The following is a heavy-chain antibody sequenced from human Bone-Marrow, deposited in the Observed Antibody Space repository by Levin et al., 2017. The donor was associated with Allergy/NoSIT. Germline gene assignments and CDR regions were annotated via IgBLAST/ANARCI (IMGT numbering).Heavy chain of an antibody. D-gene: IGHD5-24*01. Sequence: GASVKVSCQASGYTFTTYWIGWVRQMPGKGLEWMGITYPGDPETRYSPSFQGQVTISVDKSISITYLQLSSLKASDTAMYYCVRRLGSYDESDHDEGTDCYYHETMDVWGQGTTVTVSS. CDR2: TYPGDPET. CDR3: VRRLGSYDESDHDEGTDCYYHETMDV. J-gene: IGHJ6*02. V-gene: IGHV5-51*01. CDR1: GYTFTTYW.